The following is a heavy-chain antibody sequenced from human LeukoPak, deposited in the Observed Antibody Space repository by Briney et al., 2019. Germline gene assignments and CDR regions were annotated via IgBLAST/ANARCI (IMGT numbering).Heavy chain of an antibody. CDR1: GFTFSSYW. CDR3: ASGSGSYYYY. D-gene: IGHD1-26*01. J-gene: IGHJ4*02. Sequence: PGGSLRLSCAASGFTFSSYWMSWVRQAPGKGLEWVSSISSSSSYIYYADSVKGRFTISRDNAKNSLYLQMNSLRAEDTAVYYCASGSGSYYYYWGQGALVTVSS. V-gene: IGHV3-21*01. CDR2: ISSSSSYI.